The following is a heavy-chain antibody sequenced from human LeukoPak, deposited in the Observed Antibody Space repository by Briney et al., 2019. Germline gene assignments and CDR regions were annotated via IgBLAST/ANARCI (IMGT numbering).Heavy chain of an antibody. D-gene: IGHD3-22*01. CDR1: GYTFTSYG. Sequence: ASVRVSCKASGYTFTSYGISWVRQAPGQGLEWMGWISAYNGNTNYAQKLQGRVTMTTDTSTSTAYMELRSLRSDDTAVYYCARALPYYYDSSGTFDYWGQGTLVTVSS. V-gene: IGHV1-18*01. J-gene: IGHJ4*02. CDR3: ARALPYYYDSSGTFDY. CDR2: ISAYNGNT.